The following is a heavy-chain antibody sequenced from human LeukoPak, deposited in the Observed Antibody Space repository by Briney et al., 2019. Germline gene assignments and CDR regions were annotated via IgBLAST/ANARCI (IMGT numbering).Heavy chain of an antibody. D-gene: IGHD2-8*01. Sequence: SVKVSCKASGGTFSSYTISWVRQAPGQGLEWMGRIIPILGIANYAQKFQGRVTITTDKSTSTAYMELSSLRSEDTAVYYCARANCTNGVCYHNWFDPWGQGTLVTVSS. CDR1: GGTFSSYT. V-gene: IGHV1-69*02. CDR3: ARANCTNGVCYHNWFDP. CDR2: IIPILGIA. J-gene: IGHJ5*02.